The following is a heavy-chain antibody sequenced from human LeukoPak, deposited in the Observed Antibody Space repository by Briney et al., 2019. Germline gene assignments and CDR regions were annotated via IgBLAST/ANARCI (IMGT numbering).Heavy chain of an antibody. CDR1: GFTFSSYA. V-gene: IGHV3-23*01. J-gene: IGHJ6*02. CDR3: ARRYSSGWYASYYYYGMDV. Sequence: PGGSLRLSCAASGFTFSSYAMSWVRQAPGKGLEWVSAISGSGGSTYYADSVKGRFTISRDNAKNSLYLQMNSLRVEDTAVYYCARRYSSGWYASYYYYGMDVWGQGTTVTVSS. CDR2: ISGSGGST. D-gene: IGHD6-19*01.